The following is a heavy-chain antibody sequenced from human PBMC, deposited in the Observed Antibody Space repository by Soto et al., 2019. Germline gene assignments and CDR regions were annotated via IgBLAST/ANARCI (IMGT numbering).Heavy chain of an antibody. Sequence: QVQLVESGGGVVQAGGSLGLSCTASGFTFSTYGMHWVRQAPGKGPEWVAVMSPDGSHKAFLDSVKGRFIISRDNSKNPVYLQMNRLRPEATAVYFCPRLPRSGWDHYYYGRDVWGHGTTVIVSS. D-gene: IGHD6-19*01. CDR1: GFTFSTYG. J-gene: IGHJ6*02. V-gene: IGHV3-30*03. CDR3: PRLPRSGWDHYYYGRDV. CDR2: MSPDGSHK.